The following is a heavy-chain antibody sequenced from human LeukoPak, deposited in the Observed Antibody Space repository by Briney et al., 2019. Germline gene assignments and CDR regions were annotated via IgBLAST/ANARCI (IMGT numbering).Heavy chain of an antibody. Sequence: ASVKVSCKASGYIFTGYYMHWVRQAPGQGLEWMGWINPNSGDTNYAQKFQGRVTMTRDTSISTAYMELSRLTSDDTAVYYCARGYYDSSGFEYFQDWGQGTLVTVSS. D-gene: IGHD3-22*01. CDR2: INPNSGDT. J-gene: IGHJ1*01. CDR3: ARGYYDSSGFEYFQD. CDR1: GYIFTGYY. V-gene: IGHV1-2*02.